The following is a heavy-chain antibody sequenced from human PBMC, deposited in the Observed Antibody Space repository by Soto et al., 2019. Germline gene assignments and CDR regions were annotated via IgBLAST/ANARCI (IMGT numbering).Heavy chain of an antibody. CDR3: ARDDDYSDNGLDY. Sequence: QVQLVESGGGVVQPGRSLKLSCEATGFSFSRHGMHWVRQAPGKGLEWLAVILSDGSAEEYAGSVQGRLTISRDNSKDVLYRAMNNLSAEDTSVYCARDDDYSDNGLDYWGRGVLVTVSS. V-gene: IGHV3-33*01. CDR2: ILSDGSAE. D-gene: IGHD4-17*01. CDR1: GFSFSRHG. J-gene: IGHJ4*02.